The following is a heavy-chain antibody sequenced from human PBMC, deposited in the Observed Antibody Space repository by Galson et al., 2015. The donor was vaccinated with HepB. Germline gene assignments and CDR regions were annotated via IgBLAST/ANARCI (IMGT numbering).Heavy chain of an antibody. V-gene: IGHV3-7*03. CDR2: IKQDGSEK. Sequence: SLRLSCAASGFTFSSYWMSWVRQAPGKGLEWVANIKQDGSEKYYVDSVKGRFTISRDNAKNPLYLQMNSLRAGDTAVYYCAKAAWSAAGTVIDYWGQGTLVTVSS. D-gene: IGHD6-13*01. CDR3: AKAAWSAAGTVIDY. CDR1: GFTFSSYW. J-gene: IGHJ4*02.